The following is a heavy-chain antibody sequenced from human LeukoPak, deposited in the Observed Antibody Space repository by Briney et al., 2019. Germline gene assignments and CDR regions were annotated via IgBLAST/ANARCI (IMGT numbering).Heavy chain of an antibody. CDR2: IGRDGSTK. CDR3: AKDGEWTFDI. CDR1: GFTFTISG. V-gene: IGHV3-30*02. J-gene: IGHJ3*02. D-gene: IGHD3-3*01. Sequence: GGSLRLSCAASGFTFTISGMHWVRQAPGEGLEWVAFIGRDGSTKYYADSVEGRFTISVDSSYHTAFLQMNSLRADDTAIYYCAKDGEWTFDIWGQGTMVTVSS.